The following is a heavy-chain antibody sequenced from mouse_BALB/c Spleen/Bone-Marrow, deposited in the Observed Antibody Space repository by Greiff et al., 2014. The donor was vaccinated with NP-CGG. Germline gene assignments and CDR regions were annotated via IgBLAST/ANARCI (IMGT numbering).Heavy chain of an antibody. D-gene: IGHD2-10*02. V-gene: IGHV5-4*02. Sequence: DVHLEESGGGLVKPGGSLKLSCAASGFTFSDYYMYWVRQTPEKRLEWVATISDGGTYTFYPDSVKGRFTISRDNAKNNLYLQMSSLQSEDTAVYYCTRSGKRYGAMDYWGQGTSVTVSS. CDR3: TRSGKRYGAMDY. CDR2: ISDGGTYT. CDR1: GFTFSDYY. J-gene: IGHJ4*01.